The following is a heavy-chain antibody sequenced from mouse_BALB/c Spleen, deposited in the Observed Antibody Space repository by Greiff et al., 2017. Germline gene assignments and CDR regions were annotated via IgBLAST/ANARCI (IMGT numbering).Heavy chain of an antibody. J-gene: IGHJ4*01. CDR2: INPSTGYT. CDR1: GYTFTSYW. Sequence: QVQLKQSGAELAKPGASVKMSCKASGYTFTSYWMHWVKQRPGQGLEWIGYINPSTGYTEYNQKFKDKATLTADKSSSTAYMQLSSLTSEDSAVYYCARQDYDGRGYAMDYWGQGTSVTVSS. D-gene: IGHD2-4*01. V-gene: IGHV1-7*01. CDR3: ARQDYDGRGYAMDY.